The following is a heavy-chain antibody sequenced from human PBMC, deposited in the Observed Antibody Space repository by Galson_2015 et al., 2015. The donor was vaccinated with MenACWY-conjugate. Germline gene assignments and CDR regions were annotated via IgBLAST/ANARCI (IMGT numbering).Heavy chain of an antibody. V-gene: IGHV3-23*01. J-gene: IGHJ4*02. CDR3: ARNGL. CDR2: ISETGDSA. D-gene: IGHD3/OR15-3a*01. CDR1: GFTFSSYA. Sequence: SLRLSCAASGFTFSSYAMNWVRQAPGKGLGWVSVISETGDSAFYADSVKGRFTISRDNSKNTLYLQMNSLRAEDTAIYYCARNGLWGQGTLVTVSS.